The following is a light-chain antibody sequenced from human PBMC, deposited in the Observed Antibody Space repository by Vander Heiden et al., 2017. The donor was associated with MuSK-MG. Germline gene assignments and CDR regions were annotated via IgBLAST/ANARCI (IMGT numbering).Light chain of an antibody. CDR3: QQDDNYPCT. V-gene: IGKV1-16*02. CDR1: QDISNF. CDR2: AAS. J-gene: IGKJ2*02. Sequence: DIQMTQSPSSLSASVGDRVTITCRASQDISNFLAWFQQKAGKAPKSLIYAASRLQSGVPSKFSGSGSVTDFTLTISSLQPEDFATYYCQQDDNYPCTFGQGTKMEIK.